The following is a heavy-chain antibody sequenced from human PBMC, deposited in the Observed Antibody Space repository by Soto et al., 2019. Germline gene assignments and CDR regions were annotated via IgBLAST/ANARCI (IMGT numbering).Heavy chain of an antibody. CDR2: IYYIGST. CDR3: ASGQQLVRNY. D-gene: IGHD6-13*01. Sequence: SETLSLTCTVSGGSISSGGYYWNWIRQHPGKGLEWIGYIYYIGSTYYNPSLKSRVTISVDRSKNQFSLKLSSVTAADTAVYYCASGQQLVRNYWGQGTLVTVSS. J-gene: IGHJ4*02. CDR1: GGSISSGGYY. V-gene: IGHV4-31*03.